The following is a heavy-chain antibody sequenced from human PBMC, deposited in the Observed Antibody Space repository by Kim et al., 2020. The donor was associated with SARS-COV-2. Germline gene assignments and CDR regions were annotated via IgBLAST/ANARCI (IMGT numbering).Heavy chain of an antibody. Sequence: YSQKFQGRVTITRDTSASTAYMGLSRLRSEDTAVYYCARGEYGSGSYYSYWGQGTLVTVSS. V-gene: IGHV1-3*01. CDR3: ARGEYGSGSYYSY. J-gene: IGHJ4*02. D-gene: IGHD3-10*01.